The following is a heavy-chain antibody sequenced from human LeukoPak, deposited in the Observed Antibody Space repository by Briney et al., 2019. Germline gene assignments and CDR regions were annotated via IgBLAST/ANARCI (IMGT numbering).Heavy chain of an antibody. J-gene: IGHJ6*04. CDR1: GFTVSTNY. Sequence: GGSLRLSCAASGFTVSTNYMSWVRQAPGKGLESVSVIYTDGSTHYADSVKGRFTISRDNSKNALYLQMNSLRAEDTAVYYCARDREVVPAMAQMDVWGKGTTVTVSS. D-gene: IGHD2-21*02. CDR3: ARDREVVPAMAQMDV. CDR2: IYTDGST. V-gene: IGHV3-53*01.